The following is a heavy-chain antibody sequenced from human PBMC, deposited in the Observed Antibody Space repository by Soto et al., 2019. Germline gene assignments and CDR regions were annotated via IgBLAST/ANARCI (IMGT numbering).Heavy chain of an antibody. D-gene: IGHD6-13*01. CDR2: IKSKTDGGTT. V-gene: IGHV3-15*01. CDR3: TTTIAAAGSYYYYGMDV. J-gene: IGHJ6*02. CDR1: GFSFSSHW. Sequence: NPGGSLRLSCAGSGFSFSSHWRSWVRQAPGKGLEWVGRIKSKTDGGTTDYAAPVKGRFTISRDDSKNTLYLQMNSLKTEDTAVYYCTTTIAAAGSYYYYGMDVWGQGTTVTVSS.